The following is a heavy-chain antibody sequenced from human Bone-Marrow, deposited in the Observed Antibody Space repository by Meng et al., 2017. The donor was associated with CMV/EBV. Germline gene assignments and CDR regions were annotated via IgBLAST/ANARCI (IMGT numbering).Heavy chain of an antibody. Sequence: EVQLVESXXGLVQXGGSLRPSCAASGFTFSNYWMHWVRQGPGKGLVWVSRINSDGNYISYADSVKGRFTISRDNAKNTLYLQMNSLRDEDTAIYYCARVLVRGVVPFYFDDWGQGTLVTVSS. CDR3: ARVLVRGVVPFYFDD. V-gene: IGHV3-74*01. CDR1: GFTFSNYW. D-gene: IGHD3-10*01. CDR2: INSDGNYI. J-gene: IGHJ4*02.